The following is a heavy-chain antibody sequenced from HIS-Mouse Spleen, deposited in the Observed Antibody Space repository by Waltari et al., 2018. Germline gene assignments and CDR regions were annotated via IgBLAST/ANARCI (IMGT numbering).Heavy chain of an antibody. V-gene: IGHV4-34*01. CDR1: GGSFSGYY. D-gene: IGHD6-13*01. Sequence: QVQLQQWGAGLLKPSETLSLTCAVYGGSFSGYYVCWIRQPPGNGLEWSGEINHSGSTNYNPSLKSRVTISVDTSKNQFSLTLSSVTAADTAVYYCARSWGQWYFDLWGRGTLVTVSS. CDR2: INHSGST. J-gene: IGHJ2*01. CDR3: ARSWGQWYFDL.